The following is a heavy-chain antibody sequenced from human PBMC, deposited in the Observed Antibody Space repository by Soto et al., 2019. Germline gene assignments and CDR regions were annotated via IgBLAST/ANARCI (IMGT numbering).Heavy chain of an antibody. CDR2: ISAYNGNT. D-gene: IGHD6-13*01. CDR3: AREHNGSTWYGVDY. CDR1: GYTFTSYD. V-gene: IGHV1-18*01. J-gene: IGHJ4*02. Sequence: QVQLVQSGAEVKKPGASVKVSCKASGYTFTSYDINWVRQAPGQGLEWMGWISAYNGNTNYAQKLQGRVTMTTDTSTSTDYMELRSLRSDDTAVYYCAREHNGSTWYGVDYWGQGTLVTVSS.